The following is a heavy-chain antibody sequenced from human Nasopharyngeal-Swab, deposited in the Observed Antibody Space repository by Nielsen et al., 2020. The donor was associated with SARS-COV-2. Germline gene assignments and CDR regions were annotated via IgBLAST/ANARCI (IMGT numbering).Heavy chain of an antibody. CDR2: IIPIFGTA. CDR3: ARAGWGSSGSNWFDP. D-gene: IGHD3-22*01. CDR1: GYTFSSYA. V-gene: IGHV1-69*13. Sequence: SVKVSCKASGYTFSSYAISWVRQAPGQGLEWMGGIIPIFGTANYAQKFQGRVTITADESTSTAYMELSSLRSEDTAVYYCARAGWGSSGSNWFDPWGQGTLVTVSS. J-gene: IGHJ5*02.